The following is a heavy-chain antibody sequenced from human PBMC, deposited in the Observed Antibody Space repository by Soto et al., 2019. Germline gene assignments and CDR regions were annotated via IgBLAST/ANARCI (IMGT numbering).Heavy chain of an antibody. CDR1: GGTFSSYA. D-gene: IGHD3-22*01. CDR3: AREGASGSHIGY. Sequence: QVQLVQSGAEVKKPGSSVKVSCKASGGTFSSYAISWVRQAPGQGLEWMGGIIPIFGTANYAQKFQGRGTITADEATSTASMELSSLRSEDTAVYYCAREGASGSHIGYWGQGTRVTGSS. J-gene: IGHJ4*02. CDR2: IIPIFGTA. V-gene: IGHV1-69*01.